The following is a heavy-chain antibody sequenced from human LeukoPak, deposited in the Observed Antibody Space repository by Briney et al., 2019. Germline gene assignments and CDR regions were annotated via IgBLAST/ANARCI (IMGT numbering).Heavy chain of an antibody. V-gene: IGHV3-23*01. CDR1: GFSLSAYD. CDR2: TSRRGPT. Sequence: GGSLRLSCAASGFSLSAYDMQWVRQAPGKGLEWVSGTSRRGPTYYADSVKGRFTISRDNSKNILYLQMDSLRADDTAVYYCAQGGYFAFDMGGQGKMVTVSS. CDR3: AQGGYFAFDM. J-gene: IGHJ3*02. D-gene: IGHD2-15*01.